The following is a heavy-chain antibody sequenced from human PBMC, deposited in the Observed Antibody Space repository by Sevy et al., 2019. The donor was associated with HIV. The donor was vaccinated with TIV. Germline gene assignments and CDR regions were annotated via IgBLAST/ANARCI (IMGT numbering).Heavy chain of an antibody. CDR3: AAGVGAAPGDY. V-gene: IGHV3-11*01. Sequence: GGSLRLSCAASGFTFSDYFMTWIRQAPGKGLEGVSHISGSGITTYYADSVKGRFIVSRDNAKNSLYLQMNSLRAEDTAVFYCAAGVGAAPGDYWGQGTLVTVSS. D-gene: IGHD2-15*01. CDR2: ISGSGITT. J-gene: IGHJ4*02. CDR1: GFTFSDYF.